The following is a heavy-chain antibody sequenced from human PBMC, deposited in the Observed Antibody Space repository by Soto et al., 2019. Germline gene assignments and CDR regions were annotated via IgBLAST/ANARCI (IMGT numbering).Heavy chain of an antibody. D-gene: IGHD3-10*01. CDR3: AHRVNMARGPYNYFGP. Sequence: PTLVNPTQTLTLTCSFSGFSLTTGVGVGWIRQPPGKALEWLAIIYWNDEKLYNPSLKTRLTITKDTSKNQVVLTVTDMDPVDTATYYCAHRVNMARGPYNYFGPWGQGTLVTVSS. CDR2: IYWNDEK. CDR1: GFSLTTGVG. V-gene: IGHV2-5*01. J-gene: IGHJ5*02.